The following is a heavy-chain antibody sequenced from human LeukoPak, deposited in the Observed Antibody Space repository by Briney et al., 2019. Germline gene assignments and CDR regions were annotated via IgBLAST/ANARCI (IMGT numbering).Heavy chain of an antibody. D-gene: IGHD2-8*02. J-gene: IGHJ6*02. CDR2: ISYDGSNK. CDR3: AKDTGGMDV. CDR1: GFTFSNFA. Sequence: GGSLRLSCAASGFTFSNFAMDWVRQAPGKGLEWVAVISYDGSNKYYADSVKGRFTISRDNSKNTLYLQMNSLRAEDTAVYYCAKDTGGMDVWGQGTTVTVSS. V-gene: IGHV3-30*18.